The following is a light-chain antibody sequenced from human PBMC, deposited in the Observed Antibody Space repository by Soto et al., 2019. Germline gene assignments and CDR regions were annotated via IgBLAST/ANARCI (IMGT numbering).Light chain of an antibody. V-gene: IGLV1-40*01. CDR3: QSYDSSLSGSAV. J-gene: IGLJ2*01. CDR2: GNS. Sequence: QSVLTQPPSVSGAPGQRVTISCTGSSSNIGAGYDVHWYQQLPGTAPKLLISGNSDRPSGVPDRFSGSKSGTSASLGITGLQAEDEADYYCQSYDSSLSGSAVFGGGTKLTVL. CDR1: SSNIGAGYD.